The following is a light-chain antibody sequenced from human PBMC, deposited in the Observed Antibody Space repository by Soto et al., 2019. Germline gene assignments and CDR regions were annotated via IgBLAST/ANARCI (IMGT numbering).Light chain of an antibody. CDR2: EGT. V-gene: IGLV2-23*01. Sequence: QSVLAQPASVSGSPGQSITISCTGTSSDVGSYNLVSWYQQRPGKAPKLMIYEGTERPSGVSNRFSGSKSGNTASLTISGLQAEDEADYYCCSYAGSSTYVFGTGTK. CDR1: SSDVGSYNL. J-gene: IGLJ1*01. CDR3: CSYAGSSTYV.